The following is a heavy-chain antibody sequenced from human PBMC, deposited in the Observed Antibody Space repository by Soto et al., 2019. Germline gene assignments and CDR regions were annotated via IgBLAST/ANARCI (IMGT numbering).Heavy chain of an antibody. CDR2: IWYDGSNK. V-gene: IGHV3-33*01. CDR3: ARDHDSSSSLGTYYGMDV. Sequence: QVQLVESGGGVVQPGRSLRLSCAASGFTFSSYGMHWVRQAPGKGLEWVAVIWYDGSNKYYADSVKGRFTISRDNSKNTLYLQMNSLRAEDPAVYYCARDHDSSSSLGTYYGMDVWGQGTTVTVSS. D-gene: IGHD6-6*01. CDR1: GFTFSSYG. J-gene: IGHJ6*02.